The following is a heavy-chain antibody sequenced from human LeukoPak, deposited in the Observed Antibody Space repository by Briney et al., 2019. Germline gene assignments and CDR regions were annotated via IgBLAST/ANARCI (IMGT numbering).Heavy chain of an antibody. D-gene: IGHD6-13*01. CDR3: AKVDSLAAAGNSFDY. J-gene: IGHJ4*02. CDR1: GFTFSRYA. V-gene: IGHV3-23*01. Sequence: GGSLTLSCAASGFTFSRYAMSWVRQAPGRELEWVSAISRSGGSNDHADSVKGRLTLSRDNSKNTLYLQMNSLRAEDTAVYYCAKVDSLAAAGNSFDYWGQGTLVTV. CDR2: ISRSGGSN.